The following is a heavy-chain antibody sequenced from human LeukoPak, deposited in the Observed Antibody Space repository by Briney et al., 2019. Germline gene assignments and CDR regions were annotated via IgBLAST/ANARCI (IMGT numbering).Heavy chain of an antibody. Sequence: GGSLRLSCAASGFTFSSYGMHWVRQAPGKGLEWVAVISYDGSNKYYADSVKGRFTISRDNSKNTLYLQMNSLRAEDTAVYYCARVTRITIFGVGSRTPVDYWGQGTLVTVSS. CDR1: GFTFSSYG. V-gene: IGHV3-30*03. CDR3: ARVTRITIFGVGSRTPVDY. CDR2: ISYDGSNK. D-gene: IGHD3-3*01. J-gene: IGHJ4*02.